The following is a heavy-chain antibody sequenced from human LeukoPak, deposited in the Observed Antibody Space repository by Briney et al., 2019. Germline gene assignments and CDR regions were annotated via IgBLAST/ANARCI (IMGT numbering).Heavy chain of an antibody. D-gene: IGHD5-18*01. J-gene: IGHJ6*02. CDR2: IKEDGSER. CDR1: AFIFSGHW. V-gene: IGHV3-7*03. CDR3: ARIRSGSYGSRRYYYYYGMDV. Sequence: GGSLRLSCEGSAFIFSGHWMNWVRQTPGKGLEWVASIKEDGSERQYVDSVKGRFSISRDNTKGSLFLQLNSLRAEDTAVYYCARIRSGSYGSRRYYYYYGMDVWGQGTTVTVSS.